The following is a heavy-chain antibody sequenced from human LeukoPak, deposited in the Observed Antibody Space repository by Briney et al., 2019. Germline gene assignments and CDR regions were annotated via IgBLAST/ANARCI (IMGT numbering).Heavy chain of an antibody. CDR1: GFTFSSYT. CDR2: ISSSSSYI. D-gene: IGHD1-26*01. V-gene: IGHV3-21*01. J-gene: IGHJ4*02. Sequence: GGSLRLSCAASGFTFSSYTINWVRQAPGRGLEWVSSISSSSSYIYYADSMKGRITVSRDNAKNSLYLQMNSLRAEDAAVYYCARGVGATPAFFDYWGQGTLVTVSS. CDR3: ARGVGATPAFFDY.